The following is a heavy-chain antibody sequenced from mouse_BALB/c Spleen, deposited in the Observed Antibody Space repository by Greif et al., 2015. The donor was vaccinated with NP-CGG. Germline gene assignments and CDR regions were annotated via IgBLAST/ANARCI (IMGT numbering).Heavy chain of an antibody. CDR3: ARGGNAMDY. V-gene: IGHV2-6-7*01. Sequence: VQLRQSGPGLVAPSQSLSITCTVSGSSLTGYGVNWVRQPPGKGLEWLGMIWGDGSTDYNSALKSRLSISKDISKSQVFLKMNSLQTDDTARYYCARGGNAMDYWGQGTSVTVSS. CDR2: IWGDGST. J-gene: IGHJ4*01. CDR1: GSSLTGYG.